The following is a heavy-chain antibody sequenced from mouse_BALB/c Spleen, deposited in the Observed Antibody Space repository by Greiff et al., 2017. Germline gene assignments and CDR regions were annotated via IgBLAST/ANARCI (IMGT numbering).Heavy chain of an antibody. D-gene: IGHD2-14*01. CDR3: AYRYDGYFDV. J-gene: IGHJ1*01. V-gene: IGHV5-6-5*01. CDR1: GFTFSSYA. Sequence: EGKLVESGGGLVKPGGSLKLSCAASGFTFSSYAMSWVRQTPEKRLEWVASISSGGSTYYPDSVKGRFTISRDNARNILYLQMSSLRSEDTAMYYCAYRYDGYFDVWGAGTTVTVSS. CDR2: ISSGGST.